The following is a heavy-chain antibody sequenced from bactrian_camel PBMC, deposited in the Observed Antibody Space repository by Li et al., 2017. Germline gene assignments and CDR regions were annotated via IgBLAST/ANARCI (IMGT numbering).Heavy chain of an antibody. V-gene: IGHV3S40*01. J-gene: IGHJ4*01. CDR2: IYSDSSNT. Sequence: DVQLVESGGDVVKPGGSLRLSCAASGFTFTDYGMSWVRQAPGKGLEWVPGIYSDSSNTGYAESVKGRFTISRDNAKNTFDLQMDSLKPEDTGVYYCVRSLVNWIWDLGHWGQGTQVTVS. D-gene: IGHD8*01. CDR3: VRSLVNWIWDLGH. CDR1: GFTFTDYG.